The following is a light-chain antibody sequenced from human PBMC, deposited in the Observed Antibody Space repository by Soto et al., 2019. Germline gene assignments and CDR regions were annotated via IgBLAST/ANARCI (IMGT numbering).Light chain of an antibody. CDR1: QSLLFSSNNKNY. CDR3: SQYFRTPQVT. CDR2: WAS. Sequence: DIVVTQSPDSLAVSLGERATINCKSSQSLLFSSNNKNYLAWYQQKPGQPPKLLIYWASTRESGVPDRFSGSGSGSDFPLTISSLQAEDVAVYSCSQYFRTPQVTFGPGTKVDIK. J-gene: IGKJ3*01. V-gene: IGKV4-1*01.